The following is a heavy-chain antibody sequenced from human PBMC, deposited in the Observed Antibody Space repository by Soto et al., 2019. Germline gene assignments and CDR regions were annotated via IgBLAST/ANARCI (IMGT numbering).Heavy chain of an antibody. CDR1: GFTFSSYA. J-gene: IGHJ6*02. CDR3: ARVGSSSYYGMDV. Sequence: QVQLVESGGGVVQPGRSLRPSCAASGFTFSSYAMHWVRQAPGKGLEWVAVISYDGSNKYYADSVKGRFTISRDNSKNTLYLQMNSLRAEDTAVYYCARVGSSSYYGMDVWGQGTTVTVSS. V-gene: IGHV3-30-3*01. CDR2: ISYDGSNK. D-gene: IGHD6-13*01.